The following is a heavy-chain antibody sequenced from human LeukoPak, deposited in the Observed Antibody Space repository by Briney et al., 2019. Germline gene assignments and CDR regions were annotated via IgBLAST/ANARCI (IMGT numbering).Heavy chain of an antibody. V-gene: IGHV4-39*07. J-gene: IGHJ6*03. CDR3: ARTGSNPNYYYYYMDV. D-gene: IGHD4-11*01. CDR1: GGSISSSSYY. CDR2: IYYSGST. Sequence: PSETLSLTCTVSGGSISSSSYYWGWIRQPPGKGLEWIGSIYYSGSTYYNPSLKSRVTISVDTSKNQFSLKLNSVTAADTAVYYCARTGSNPNYYYYYMDVWGKGTTVTVSS.